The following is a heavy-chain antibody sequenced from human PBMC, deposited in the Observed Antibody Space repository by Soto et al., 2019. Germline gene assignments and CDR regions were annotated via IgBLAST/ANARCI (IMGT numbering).Heavy chain of an antibody. CDR3: AKDIGYDSSGYYPPPFDY. Sequence: PGGPLRLSCAASGFTFSSYAMSWVRQAPGKGLEWVSAISGSGGSTYYADSVKGRFTISRDNSKNTLYLQMNSLRAEDTAVYYCAKDIGYDSSGYYPPPFDYWGQGTLVTVSS. V-gene: IGHV3-23*01. D-gene: IGHD3-22*01. J-gene: IGHJ4*02. CDR2: ISGSGGST. CDR1: GFTFSSYA.